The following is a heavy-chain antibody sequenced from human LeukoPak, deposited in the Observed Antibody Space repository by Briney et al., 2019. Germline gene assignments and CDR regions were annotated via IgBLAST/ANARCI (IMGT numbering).Heavy chain of an antibody. V-gene: IGHV4-31*03. D-gene: IGHD3-22*01. J-gene: IGHJ3*02. CDR3: ARDNYYDTSAYALHI. CDR1: GGSISSGGYY. Sequence: SQALSLTCTVSGGSISSGGYYWSWIRQHPGKGLEWIGHIYYRDSTYYNTSLKSRVTISADTSKNQFSLELSSVTAADTAVYYCARDNYYDTSAYALHIWGQGTMVTVSS. CDR2: IYYRDST.